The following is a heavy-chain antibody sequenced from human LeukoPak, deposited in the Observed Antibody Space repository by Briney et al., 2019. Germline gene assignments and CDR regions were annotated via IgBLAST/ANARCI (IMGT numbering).Heavy chain of an antibody. V-gene: IGHV3-15*01. D-gene: IGHD2-15*01. CDR3: AKSGLNRFDY. Sequence: GGSLRLSCAASGFTFSNAWMSWVRQAPGKGLEWVGRIKSKSDGGTIDYAAPVKGRFTISRDDSETPLYLQMNSLRAEDTAVYYCAKSGLNRFDYWGQGTLVTVSS. CDR1: GFTFSNAW. J-gene: IGHJ4*02. CDR2: IKSKSDGGTI.